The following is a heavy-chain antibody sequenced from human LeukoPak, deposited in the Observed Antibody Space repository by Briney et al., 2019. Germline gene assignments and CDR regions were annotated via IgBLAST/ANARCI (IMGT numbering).Heavy chain of an antibody. CDR1: GGSFSGYY. V-gene: IGHV4-34*01. Sequence: PSETLSLTCAVYGGSFSGYYWSWIRQPPGKGLEWIGEINHSGSTNYNPSLKSRVTISVDTSKNQFSLKLSSVTAADTAVYYCVRGRYLIHWGQGTLVTVSS. CDR2: INHSGST. CDR3: VRGRYLIH. D-gene: IGHD1-14*01. J-gene: IGHJ4*02.